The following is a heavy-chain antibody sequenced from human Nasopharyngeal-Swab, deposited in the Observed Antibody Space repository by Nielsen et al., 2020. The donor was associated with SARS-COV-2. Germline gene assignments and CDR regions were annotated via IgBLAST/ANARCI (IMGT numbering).Heavy chain of an antibody. CDR1: GYTFTGYY. CDR3: ARDAALQVVVAAAADVGVDY. V-gene: IGHV1-2*06. CDR2: INPNSGGT. Sequence: ASVKVSCKASGYTFTGYYMHWVRQAPGQGLEWMGRINPNSGGTNYAQKFQGRVTMTRDTSISTAYMELSRLRSDDTAVYYCARDAALQVVVAAAADVGVDYWGQGTLVTVSS. D-gene: IGHD2-15*01. J-gene: IGHJ4*02.